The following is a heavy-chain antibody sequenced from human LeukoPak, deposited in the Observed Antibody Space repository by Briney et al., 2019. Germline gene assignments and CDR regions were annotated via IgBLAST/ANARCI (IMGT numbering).Heavy chain of an antibody. Sequence: SETLSLTCSVSGASITTTNFWWTWIRQSPGRGLEWIGYIHDRGSDKYNPALESRATLSVDTSKNQFSLKLNSVTAADTAVYYCARYGLVEFRNAFQYWGQGILASVSS. J-gene: IGHJ1*01. V-gene: IGHV4-61*01. D-gene: IGHD6-6*01. CDR3: ARYGLVEFRNAFQY. CDR1: GASITTTNFW. CDR2: IHDRGSD.